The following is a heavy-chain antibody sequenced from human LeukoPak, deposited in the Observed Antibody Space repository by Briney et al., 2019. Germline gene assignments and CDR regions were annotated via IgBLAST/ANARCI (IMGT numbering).Heavy chain of an antibody. CDR3: ARGPRYYYDSSGYTDY. D-gene: IGHD3-22*01. J-gene: IGHJ4*02. Sequence: PSETLSLTCTVSGGSISSGSYYWSWIRQPPGKGLEWIGEINHSGSTNYNPSLKSRVTISVDTSKNQFSLKLSSVTAADTAVYYCARGPRYYYDSSGYTDYWGQGTLVTVSS. V-gene: IGHV4-39*07. CDR2: INHSGST. CDR1: GGSISSGSYY.